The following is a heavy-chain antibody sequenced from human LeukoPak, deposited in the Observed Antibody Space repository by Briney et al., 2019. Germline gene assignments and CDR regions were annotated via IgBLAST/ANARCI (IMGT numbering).Heavy chain of an antibody. Sequence: SETLSLTCTVSGGSISSYCWSWIRQPAGKGLEWIGRIYSGGSTNYNPSLKSRVTMSVDSSNNQFSLKLSSVTAADTAVFYCARENTGSYREFDYWGQGTLVTVSS. J-gene: IGHJ4*02. V-gene: IGHV4-4*07. D-gene: IGHD1-26*01. CDR3: ARENTGSYREFDY. CDR1: GGSISSYC. CDR2: IYSGGST.